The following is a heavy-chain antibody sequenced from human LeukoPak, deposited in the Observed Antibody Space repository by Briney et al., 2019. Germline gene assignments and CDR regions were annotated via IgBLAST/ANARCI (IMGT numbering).Heavy chain of an antibody. Sequence: SETLSLTCSVSGGSISTYYWSWIRQPPAKGLEGIGYIYNSGNTKYNPSLKSRVTISVDTSKSQFSLELTSVTAADTAVYYCVRGGSYSPFDHWGQGTLVTVSS. J-gene: IGHJ4*02. CDR2: IYNSGNT. V-gene: IGHV4-59*01. CDR1: GGSISTYY. D-gene: IGHD1-26*01. CDR3: VRGGSYSPFDH.